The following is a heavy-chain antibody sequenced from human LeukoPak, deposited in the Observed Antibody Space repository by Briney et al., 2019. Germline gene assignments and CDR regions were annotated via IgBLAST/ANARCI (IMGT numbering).Heavy chain of an antibody. CDR1: GVSVSNYY. J-gene: IGHJ4*02. Sequence: SETLSLTCTVYGVSVSNYYWTWIRQSPGKGLEWIGDISYRGTTNYNPSLSSHVSISVHTSGNPFSLTPTTVSATDAGMFYCAMSLSGGRSFGYWGQGTVVTVSS. CDR2: ISYRGTT. CDR3: AMSLSGGRSFGY. V-gene: IGHV4-59*02. D-gene: IGHD2-15*01.